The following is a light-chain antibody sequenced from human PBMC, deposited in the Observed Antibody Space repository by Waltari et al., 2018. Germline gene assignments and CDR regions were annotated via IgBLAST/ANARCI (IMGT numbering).Light chain of an antibody. J-gene: IGKJ1*01. CDR3: QHYVSLPAT. V-gene: IGKV3-20*01. CDR1: QSVSRT. Sequence: EGATLSCRASQSVSRTLAWYQQKPGQAPRLLIYGAATRATGIPERFSGGGSGTDFSLTISRLEPEDFAVYYCQHYVSLPATFGQGTKVEIK. CDR2: GAA.